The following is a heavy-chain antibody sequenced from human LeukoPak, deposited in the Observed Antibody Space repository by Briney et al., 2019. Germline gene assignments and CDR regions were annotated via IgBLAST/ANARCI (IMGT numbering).Heavy chain of an antibody. J-gene: IGHJ4*02. V-gene: IGHV7-4-1*02. CDR1: GFTFTSYA. CDR2: INTNTGNP. D-gene: IGHD4-17*01. Sequence: GGSLRLSCAASGFTFTSYAMNWVRQAPGQGLEWMGWINTNTGNPTYAQGFTGRFVFSLDTSVSTAYLQISSLKAEDTAVYYCARGNRFEYGDYVPDYWGQGTLITVSS. CDR3: ARGNRFEYGDYVPDY.